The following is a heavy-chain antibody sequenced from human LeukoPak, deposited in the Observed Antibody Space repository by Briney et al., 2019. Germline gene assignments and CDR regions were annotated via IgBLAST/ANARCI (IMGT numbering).Heavy chain of an antibody. J-gene: IGHJ4*02. D-gene: IGHD2-15*01. Sequence: PSETLSLTCTVSGGSISSSSYHWGWIRQPPGKGLEWIGEINHSGSNNYNPSLKSRVTISVDTSKNQFSLRLSSVTAADTAVYYCARDRSGDLPYFHWGQGTLVTVSS. V-gene: IGHV4-39*07. CDR2: INHSGSN. CDR3: ARDRSGDLPYFH. CDR1: GGSISSSSYH.